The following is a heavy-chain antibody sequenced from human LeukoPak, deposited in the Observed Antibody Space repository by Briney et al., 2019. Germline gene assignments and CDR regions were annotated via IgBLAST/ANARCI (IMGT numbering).Heavy chain of an antibody. D-gene: IGHD2-2*01. Sequence: SETLSLTCTVSGGSIDSYYWSWIRQPPGKGLEWIGYIYYTGSTEYHPSLKSRVTISLDTSKNQFSLKLTSVTAADTAVYYCARVYQSAEYYFDYWGQGNLVTVSS. CDR2: IYYTGST. CDR3: ARVYQSAEYYFDY. CDR1: GGSIDSYY. V-gene: IGHV4-59*01. J-gene: IGHJ4*02.